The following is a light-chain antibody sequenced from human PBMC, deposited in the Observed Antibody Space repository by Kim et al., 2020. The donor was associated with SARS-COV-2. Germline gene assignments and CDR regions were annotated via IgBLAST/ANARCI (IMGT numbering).Light chain of an antibody. Sequence: QSVLTQPPSSSGTPGQRVTISCSGSISNIGTNIVNWYQQLPGTAPKLLLYSNNQRPSWLPDRFSGSKSGTSASLAISGLQSDDEADYYCAAWDDSRTVRLGGWTKLTVL. CDR2: SNN. V-gene: IGLV1-44*01. CDR1: ISNIGTNI. CDR3: AAWDDSRTVR. J-gene: IGLJ2*01.